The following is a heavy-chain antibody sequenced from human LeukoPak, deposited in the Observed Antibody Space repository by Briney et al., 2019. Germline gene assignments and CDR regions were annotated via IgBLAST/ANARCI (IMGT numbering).Heavy chain of an antibody. CDR2: INPNSGGT. D-gene: IGHD4-17*01. CDR3: ARDGYNDYGDYEVYNWFDP. V-gene: IGHV1-2*02. J-gene: IGHJ5*02. CDR1: GYTFTGYY. Sequence: GASVKVSCKASGYTFTGYYMHWVRQAPGQGLEWMGWINPNSGGTNYAQKFQGRVTMTRDTSISTAYMELSRLRSDDTAVYYCARDGYNDYGDYEVYNWFDPWGQGTLVTVSS.